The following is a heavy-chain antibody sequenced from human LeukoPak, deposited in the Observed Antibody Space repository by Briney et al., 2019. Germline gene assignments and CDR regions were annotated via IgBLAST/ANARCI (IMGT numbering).Heavy chain of an antibody. V-gene: IGHV3-23*01. CDR1: GFTFSSYA. Sequence: GGTLRLSCAASGFTFSSYAMSWVRQAPGKGLEWVSGFSVSDATTYYADSVKGRFTISRDNSKNTLYLQINSLRAEDTAVYYCAKDPSVYYGDYIIRWGQGTLVIVSS. D-gene: IGHD4-17*01. CDR2: FSVSDATT. CDR3: AKDPSVYYGDYIIR. J-gene: IGHJ4*02.